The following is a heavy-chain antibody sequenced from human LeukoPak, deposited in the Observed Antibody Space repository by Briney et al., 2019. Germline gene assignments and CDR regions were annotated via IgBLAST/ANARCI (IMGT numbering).Heavy chain of an antibody. CDR2: INHSGST. J-gene: IGHJ4*02. Sequence: PSETLSLTCAVYGGSFSGYYWSWIRQPPGKGLEWIGGINHSGSTNYNPSLKSRVTISVDTSKNQFSLKLSSVTAADTAVYYCARGRRVTMVRGVYFDYWGQGTLVTVSS. V-gene: IGHV4-34*01. CDR3: ARGRRVTMVRGVYFDY. CDR1: GGSFSGYY. D-gene: IGHD3-10*01.